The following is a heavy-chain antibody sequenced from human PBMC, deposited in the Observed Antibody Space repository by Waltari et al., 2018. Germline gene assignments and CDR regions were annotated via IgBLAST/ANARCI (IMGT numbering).Heavy chain of an antibody. CDR3: ARAYTSSSGLLWLSAADC. D-gene: IGHD6-13*01. CDR1: GCTCSNYA. J-gene: IGHJ4*02. Sequence: HVQLVESGGGVVQPGRSLRLSCATSGCTCSNYALPRLRQAPGKGLEWVAVISYDGSKEYYADSVKGRFTISRDKSKNTLLLQMNSLISVDTAIYYCARAYTSSSGLLWLSAADCWGQGTLVTVSS. CDR2: ISYDGSKE. V-gene: IGHV3-30-3*01.